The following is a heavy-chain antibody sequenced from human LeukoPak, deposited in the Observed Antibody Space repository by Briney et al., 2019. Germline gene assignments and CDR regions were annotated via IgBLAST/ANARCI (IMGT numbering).Heavy chain of an antibody. CDR3: ARGGGIVVVPTAY. D-gene: IGHD3-22*01. CDR2: INSDGSST. CDR1: GFTFSSYW. J-gene: IGHJ4*02. Sequence: PGGSLRLSCAASGFTFSSYWMHWARQAPGKGLVRVSRINSDGSSTSYADFVKGRFTISRDNAKNTLYLQMNSLRAEDTAVYYCARGGGIVVVPTAYWGQGTLVTVSS. V-gene: IGHV3-74*01.